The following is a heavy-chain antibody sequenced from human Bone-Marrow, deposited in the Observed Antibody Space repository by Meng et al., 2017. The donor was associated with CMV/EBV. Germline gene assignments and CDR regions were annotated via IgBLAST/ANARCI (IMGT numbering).Heavy chain of an antibody. J-gene: IGHJ4*02. CDR3: AIARGIAAPFDY. D-gene: IGHD6-13*01. CDR2: IYYSGST. Sequence: SETLSLTCTLSGGSISSSSYYWGWIRQPPGKGLEWIGSIYYSGSTYYNPSLKSRVTISVDTSKNQFSLKLSSVTAADTAVYYCAIARGIAAPFDYWGQGTLVTVSS. V-gene: IGHV4-39*07. CDR1: GGSISSSSYY.